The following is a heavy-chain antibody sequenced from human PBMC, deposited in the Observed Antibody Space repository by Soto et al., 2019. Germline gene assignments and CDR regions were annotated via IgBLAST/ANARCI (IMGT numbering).Heavy chain of an antibody. CDR3: ATGTHCSSTSCYRFAFDI. V-gene: IGHV1-18*01. CDR1: GYTFTSYS. Sequence: QVQLVQSGAEVKKPGASVKVSCKASGYTFTSYSISWVRQAPGQGLEWMGWISAYNGNTNYAQKLQGRVTMTTDTSASTAYMELRSLRSDDTAVYYCATGTHCSSTSCYRFAFDIWGQGTMVTVSS. CDR2: ISAYNGNT. D-gene: IGHD2-2*01. J-gene: IGHJ3*02.